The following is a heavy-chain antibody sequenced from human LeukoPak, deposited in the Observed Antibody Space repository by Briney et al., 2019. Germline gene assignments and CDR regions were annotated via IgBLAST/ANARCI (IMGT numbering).Heavy chain of an antibody. Sequence: SVKVSCKASGGTFSSYAISWVRQAPGQGLEWMGGIIPIFGTANYAQKFQGRVTITADESTSTAYMELSSLRSEDTAVYYCARDWQEFFYDSSGYYYPSWFDPWGQGTLVTVSS. CDR2: IIPIFGTA. CDR3: ARDWQEFFYDSSGYYYPSWFDP. CDR1: GGTFSSYA. V-gene: IGHV1-69*13. J-gene: IGHJ5*02. D-gene: IGHD3-22*01.